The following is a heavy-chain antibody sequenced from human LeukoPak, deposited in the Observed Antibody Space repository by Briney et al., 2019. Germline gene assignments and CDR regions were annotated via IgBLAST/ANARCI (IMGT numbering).Heavy chain of an antibody. J-gene: IGHJ4*02. V-gene: IGHV4-59*08. Sequence: SETLSLTCTVSGDSISSHYWNWIRQPPGKGLEWIGYIHYSGSTNYNPSLTSRVTISEDTSKNQLSLKLGSVTAADTAVYYCARHSSGSGGAFQYWGQGTPVTVSS. D-gene: IGHD6-19*01. CDR2: IHYSGST. CDR3: ARHSSGSGGAFQY. CDR1: GDSISSHY.